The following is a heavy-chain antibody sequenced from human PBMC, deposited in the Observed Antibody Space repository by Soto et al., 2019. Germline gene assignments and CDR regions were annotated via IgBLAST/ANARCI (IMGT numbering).Heavy chain of an antibody. Sequence: GGSLRLSCAASGFTFSSYSMNWVRQAPGKGLEWVSSISSSSSYIYYADSVKGRFTISRDNAKNSLYLQMNSLRAEDTAVYYCARRSIVPAAMPAYYYGMDVWGQGTTVTVS. CDR1: GFTFSSYS. D-gene: IGHD2-2*01. CDR2: ISSSSSYI. V-gene: IGHV3-21*01. J-gene: IGHJ6*02. CDR3: ARRSIVPAAMPAYYYGMDV.